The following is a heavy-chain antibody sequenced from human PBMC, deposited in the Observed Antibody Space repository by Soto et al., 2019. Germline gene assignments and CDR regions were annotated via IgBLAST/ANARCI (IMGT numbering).Heavy chain of an antibody. CDR1: GYSFTSYW. V-gene: IGHV5-10-1*01. CDR2: IDPSDSYT. D-gene: IGHD6-13*01. J-gene: IGHJ6*02. CDR3: ASSRIAAYYYYGMDV. Sequence: ESLTISCKGSGYSFTSYWISLVRQMPGKGLEWMGRIDPSDSYTNYSPSFQGHVTISADKSISTAYLQWSSLKASDTAMYYCASSRIAAYYYYGMDVWGQGTTVTVSS.